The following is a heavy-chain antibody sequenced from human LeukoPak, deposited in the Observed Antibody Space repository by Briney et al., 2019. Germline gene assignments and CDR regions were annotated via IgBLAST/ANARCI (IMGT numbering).Heavy chain of an antibody. CDR2: ISSSSSYI. CDR1: GFTFSSYW. Sequence: GGSLRLSCAASGFTFSSYWMSWVRQAPGKGLEWVSSISSSSSYIYYADSVKGRFTISRDNAKNSLYLQMNSLRAEDTAVYYCAREKAHYYDSSDAFDIWGQGTMVTVSS. V-gene: IGHV3-21*01. D-gene: IGHD3-22*01. CDR3: AREKAHYYDSSDAFDI. J-gene: IGHJ3*02.